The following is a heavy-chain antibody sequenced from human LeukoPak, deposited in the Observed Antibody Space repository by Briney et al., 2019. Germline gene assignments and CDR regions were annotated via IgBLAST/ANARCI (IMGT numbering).Heavy chain of an antibody. J-gene: IGHJ5*02. CDR2: IYTSGST. V-gene: IGHV4-4*09. D-gene: IGHD6-13*01. CDR1: GGSISSYY. Sequence: KTSETLSLTCTVSGGSISSYYWSWIRQPPGKGLEWIGYIYTSGSTNYNPSLKSRVTISVDTSKNQFSLKLSSVPAADTAVYYCARRDSSSWNWFDPWGQGTLVTVSS. CDR3: ARRDSSSWNWFDP.